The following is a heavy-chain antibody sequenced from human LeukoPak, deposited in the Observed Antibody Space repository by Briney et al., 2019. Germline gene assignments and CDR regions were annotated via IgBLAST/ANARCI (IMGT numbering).Heavy chain of an antibody. Sequence: PGGTLSLSCAASGFTFSSYGMSWVRQAPGKGLEWVSCIRGNGVTTYYADSVKGRFTISSDKAKNSLYLQMNSLRAEYTAVYYCARAKRSSGSTRLFDIWGQGTMVTVSS. D-gene: IGHD3-22*01. CDR3: ARAKRSSGSTRLFDI. CDR2: IRGNGVTT. J-gene: IGHJ3*02. V-gene: IGHV3-23*01. CDR1: GFTFSSYG.